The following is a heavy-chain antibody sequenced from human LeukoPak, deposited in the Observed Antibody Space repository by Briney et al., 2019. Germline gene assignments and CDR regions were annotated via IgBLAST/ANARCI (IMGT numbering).Heavy chain of an antibody. CDR3: ARDWSGTNGLDF. CDR2: IRQDGSYQ. V-gene: IGHV3-7*01. Sequence: GGSLRLSCAASGFTVSSNYMSWVRQAPGKGLEWVANIRQDGSYQHYADSVKGRFTISRDNAKNSLYLQMNSLRADDTAVYYCARDWSGTNGLDFWGQGTLVTVSS. CDR1: GFTVSSNY. J-gene: IGHJ4*02. D-gene: IGHD3-3*01.